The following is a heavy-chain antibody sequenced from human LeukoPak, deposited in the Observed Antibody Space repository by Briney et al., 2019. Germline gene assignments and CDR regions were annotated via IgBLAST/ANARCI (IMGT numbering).Heavy chain of an antibody. D-gene: IGHD6-13*01. CDR2: IYSGVST. CDR3: ARVAASHGIDY. J-gene: IGHJ4*02. Sequence: GGSLRLSCAASGFTVSGNYMSWVRQAPGKGVEWGSVIYSGVSTYYADSVKGRFTISRDNSKNTLYLQMNSLRAEDTAVYYCARVAASHGIDYWGQGTLVTVSS. CDR1: GFTVSGNY. V-gene: IGHV3-66*02.